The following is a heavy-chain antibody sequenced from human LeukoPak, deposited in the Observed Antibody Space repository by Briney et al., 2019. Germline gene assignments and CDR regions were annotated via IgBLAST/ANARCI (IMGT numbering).Heavy chain of an antibody. Sequence: GGSLRLSCAASGFTFSSYAMHWVRQAPGKGLEWVAVISYDGSNKYYADSVKGRFTISRDNSKNTLYLQMNSLRAEDTAVYYCAKDLATPTNYYYYYMDVWGKGTTVTISS. CDR3: AKDLATPTNYYYYYMDV. CDR1: GFTFSSYA. J-gene: IGHJ6*03. V-gene: IGHV3-30*04. CDR2: ISYDGSNK.